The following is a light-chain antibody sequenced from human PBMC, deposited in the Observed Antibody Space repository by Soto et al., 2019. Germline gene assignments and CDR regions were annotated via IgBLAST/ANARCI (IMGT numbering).Light chain of an antibody. Sequence: QSVLTQPTSVSGSPGQSITISCTATSSDVGSFDFVSWFQQHPGKAPKVMIYEVNNRPSGVSYRFSGSKSGNTASLTISGLQAEDEADYYCSSFTTTNTWVFGGGTQLTVL. J-gene: IGLJ3*02. V-gene: IGLV2-14*01. CDR2: EVN. CDR3: SSFTTTNTWV. CDR1: SSDVGSFDF.